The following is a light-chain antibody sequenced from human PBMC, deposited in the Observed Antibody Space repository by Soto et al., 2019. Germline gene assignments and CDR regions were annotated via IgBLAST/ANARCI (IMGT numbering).Light chain of an antibody. J-gene: IGKJ4*01. V-gene: IGKV1-9*01. CDR3: QHFHSYPLT. CDR2: AAS. Sequence: DIQLTQSPSFLSASVGDRVTITCRASQGISSYLAWYQQKPGKAPKLLIQAASTLQSGVPLRFSGSGSGTEFTLTISSLQPEDFATYYCQHFHSYPLTFGGGTKVDI. CDR1: QGISSY.